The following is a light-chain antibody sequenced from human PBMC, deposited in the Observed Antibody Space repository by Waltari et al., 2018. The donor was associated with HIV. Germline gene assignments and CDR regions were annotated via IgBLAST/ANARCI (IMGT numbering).Light chain of an antibody. V-gene: IGLV2-14*03. J-gene: IGLJ2*01. CDR1: SPDYRFYQY. CDR3: ASNRLDYTLI. Sequence: QSALTQPASVSGFLGQSINISCTGISPDYRFYQYVSLYQQHPGKIPRLIIFDINNRPSGVSDHFSGSRSGNSASLTFSGLQSGDEAHYYCASNRLDYTLIFGGGTKLTVL. CDR2: DIN.